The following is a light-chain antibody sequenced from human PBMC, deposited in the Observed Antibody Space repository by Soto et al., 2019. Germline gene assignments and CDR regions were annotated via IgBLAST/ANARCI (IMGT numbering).Light chain of an antibody. CDR1: SSDIGGYNF. CDR2: DVG. CDR3: NSYSTVSTYV. V-gene: IGLV2-14*01. Sequence: QSVLTQPASVSGSPGQSITIACTGTSSDIGGYNFVSWYQQHPGKAPKLLIYDVGNRPSGVSNRFSGSKSGTTASLTISGLQAEDEAHYYCNSYSTVSTYVFGTGTKLTVL. J-gene: IGLJ1*01.